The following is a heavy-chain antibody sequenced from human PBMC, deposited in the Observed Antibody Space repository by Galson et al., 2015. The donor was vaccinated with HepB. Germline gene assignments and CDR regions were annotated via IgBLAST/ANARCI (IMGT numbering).Heavy chain of an antibody. J-gene: IGHJ4*02. V-gene: IGHV1-18*01. Sequence: SVKVSCKASGYTFTNYGFSWVRQAPRQGPEWVGWISANKGYTNYAPNLQARVTMTTDTSTSTAYLEVRSLRSDDTAMYYCTRDCSHATCYGTSAGENFDYWGQGTLVTVSS. CDR3: TRDCSHATCYGTSAGENFDY. CDR2: ISANKGYT. CDR1: GYTFTNYG. D-gene: IGHD2-2*01.